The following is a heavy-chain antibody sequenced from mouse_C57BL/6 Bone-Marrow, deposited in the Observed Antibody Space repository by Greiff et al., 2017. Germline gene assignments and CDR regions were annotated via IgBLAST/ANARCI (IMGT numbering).Heavy chain of an antibody. J-gene: IGHJ3*01. CDR2: IYPRSGNT. Sequence: QVQLQQSGAELARPGASVKLSCKASGYTFTSYGISWVKQRTGQGLEWIGEIYPRSGNTYYNEKFKGKATLTADKSSRTAYLELRSLTSEDSAVYFCARLFAYWGQGTLVTVSA. CDR3: ARLFAY. V-gene: IGHV1-81*01. CDR1: GYTFTSYG.